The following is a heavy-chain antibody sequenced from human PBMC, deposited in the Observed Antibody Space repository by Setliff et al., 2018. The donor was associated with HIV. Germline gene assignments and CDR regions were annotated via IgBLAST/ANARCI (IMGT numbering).Heavy chain of an antibody. CDR1: GGSISSSSYY. CDR3: ARYRYYYDSSGYGRWFDP. V-gene: IGHV4-39*01. J-gene: IGHJ5*02. Sequence: LSLTCTVSGGSISSSSYYWGWIRQPPGKGLEWIGNIYYSGSTYYNPSLKSRVTISVDTSENQFSLGLNSVTAADTAVYYCARYRYYYDSSGYGRWFDPWGQGTLVTVSS. D-gene: IGHD3-22*01. CDR2: IYYSGST.